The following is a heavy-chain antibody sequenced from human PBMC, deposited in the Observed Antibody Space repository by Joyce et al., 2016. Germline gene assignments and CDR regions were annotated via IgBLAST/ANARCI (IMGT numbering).Heavy chain of an antibody. Sequence: EVQLVQSGAEVKKPGESLRISCKGSGYSFTSCWINWVRQMPGKGLEWMGRFDPSDSYTNYSPSFQGHVTISADKSISTAYLQWSSLKASDTAMYYCARPRYCSGGSCLNWFDPWGQGTLVTVSS. D-gene: IGHD2-15*01. CDR1: GYSFTSCW. V-gene: IGHV5-10-1*01. CDR3: ARPRYCSGGSCLNWFDP. CDR2: FDPSDSYT. J-gene: IGHJ5*02.